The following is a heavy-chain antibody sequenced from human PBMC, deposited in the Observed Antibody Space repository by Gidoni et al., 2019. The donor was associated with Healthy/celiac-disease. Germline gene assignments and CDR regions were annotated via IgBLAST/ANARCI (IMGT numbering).Heavy chain of an antibody. Sequence: QVQLQESGPGLVKPSPTLSLTCTVSGGSISSGGYYWSWIRQHPGKGLEWIGYIYYSGSTYYNPSLKSRVTISVDTSKNQFSLKLSSVTAADTAVYYCARSLRDTKLSYYDILTGYPAWSDYWGQGTLVTVSS. V-gene: IGHV4-31*03. CDR2: IYYSGST. J-gene: IGHJ4*02. CDR3: ARSLRDTKLSYYDILTGYPAWSDY. D-gene: IGHD3-9*01. CDR1: GGSISSGGYY.